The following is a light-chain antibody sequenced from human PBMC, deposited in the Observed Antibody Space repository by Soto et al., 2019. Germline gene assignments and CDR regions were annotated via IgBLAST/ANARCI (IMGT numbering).Light chain of an antibody. CDR3: QQYDNLPVT. Sequence: DIKMTQSPSSLPAPVGDRVTITCQASQDISNYLNWYQQKPGKAPELLIYDASNLEKGDPSRFSGSGSGTDFTFTISSLQPEDIATYYCQQYDNLPVTFGGGTKVEIK. J-gene: IGKJ4*01. CDR1: QDISNY. CDR2: DAS. V-gene: IGKV1-33*01.